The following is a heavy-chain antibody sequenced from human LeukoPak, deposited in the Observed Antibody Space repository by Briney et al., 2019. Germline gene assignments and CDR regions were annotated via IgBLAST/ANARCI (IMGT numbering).Heavy chain of an antibody. D-gene: IGHD3-22*01. CDR1: GGSISSYY. V-gene: IGHV4-59*01. J-gene: IGHJ5*02. CDR3: ARWTYYYDTAWFDP. Sequence: KASETLSLTCTVSGGSISSYYWSWIRQPPGKGLEWIGYIYYSGSTNYNPSLKSRVTISVDTSKNQFSLKLSSVTAADTAVYYCARWTYYYDTAWFDPRGQGTLVTVSS. CDR2: IYYSGST.